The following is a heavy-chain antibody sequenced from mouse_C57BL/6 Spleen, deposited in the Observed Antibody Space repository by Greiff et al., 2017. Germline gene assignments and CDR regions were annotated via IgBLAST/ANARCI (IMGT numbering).Heavy chain of an antibody. Sequence: EVQLQESGPELVKPGASVKMSCKASGYTFTDYNMHWVKQSHGKSLEWIGYINPNNGGTSYNQKFKGKATLTVNKSSSTAYMELRSLTSEDSAVYYCARQITTVVPGDYYFDYWGQGTTLTVSS. V-gene: IGHV1-22*01. D-gene: IGHD1-1*01. CDR1: GYTFTDYN. J-gene: IGHJ2*01. CDR3: ARQITTVVPGDYYFDY. CDR2: INPNNGGT.